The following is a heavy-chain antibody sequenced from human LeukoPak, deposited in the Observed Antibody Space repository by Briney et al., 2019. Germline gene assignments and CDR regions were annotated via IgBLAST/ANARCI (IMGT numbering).Heavy chain of an antibody. Sequence: GASVKVSCKASGYTFINYAINWGRQAPGQRPEWVGWINAGNGNTKYSQKFQGRVTITRDTSASTAYMELSSLTFEDTAVYYCARGPRAAADDYWGQGTLVTISS. CDR1: GYTFINYA. CDR3: ARGPRAAADDY. J-gene: IGHJ4*02. D-gene: IGHD6-13*01. V-gene: IGHV1-3*01. CDR2: INAGNGNT.